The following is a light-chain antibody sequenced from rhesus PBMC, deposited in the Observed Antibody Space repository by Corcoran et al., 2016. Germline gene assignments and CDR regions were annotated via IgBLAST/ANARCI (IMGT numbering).Light chain of an antibody. J-gene: IGKJ3*01. Sequence: DIQMTQSPSALSASVGDRVTISCRASQNIYSNLAWYQQKPGKAPKLPIYAASSLQTGIPSRFSGSGSGTDFTLTISSLQPEDSAAYYCQHYYDKPFTFGPGTKLDIK. CDR2: AAS. CDR3: QHYYDKPFT. CDR1: QNIYSN. V-gene: IGKV1S8*01.